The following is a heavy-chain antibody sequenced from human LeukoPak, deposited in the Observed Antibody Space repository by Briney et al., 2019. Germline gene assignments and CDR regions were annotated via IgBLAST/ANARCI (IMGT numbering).Heavy chain of an antibody. D-gene: IGHD6-19*01. CDR1: GFTSSSYA. CDR2: ISYDGSNK. CDR3: ARDPVAGTGGYFDY. J-gene: IGHJ4*02. V-gene: IGHV3-30-3*01. Sequence: GRSLRLSCAASGFTSSSYAMHWVRQAPGKGLEWVAVISYDGSNKYYADSVKGRFTISRDNSKNTLYLQMNSLRAEDTAVYYCARDPVAGTGGYFDYWGQGTLVTVSS.